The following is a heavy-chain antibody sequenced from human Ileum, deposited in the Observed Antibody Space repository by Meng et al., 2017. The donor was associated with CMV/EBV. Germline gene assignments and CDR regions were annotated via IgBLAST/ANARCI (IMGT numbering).Heavy chain of an antibody. CDR3: IYGVAIF. V-gene: IGHV2-5*04. CDR1: GFSLTTDGVA. CDR2: IYWNDVE. J-gene: IGHJ4*02. D-gene: IGHD2-15*01. Sequence: HITLRESGPALVKPTHTLTLTCTFSGFSLTTDGVAVGWIRQPPGKALEWLALIYWNDVEHYSPSLRSRLTITKDTSKGQVVLTMANMDPVDTGTYYCIYGVAIFWGQGTLVTVSS.